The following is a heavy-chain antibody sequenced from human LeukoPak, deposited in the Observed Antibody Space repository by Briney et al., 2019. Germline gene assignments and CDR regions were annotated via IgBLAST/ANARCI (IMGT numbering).Heavy chain of an antibody. CDR1: GYSISSGYY. CDR3: ARDLGHGGDSDY. J-gene: IGHJ4*02. CDR2: IYHSGST. V-gene: IGHV4-38-2*02. Sequence: PSETLSLTCTVSGYSISSGYYWGWIRQPPGKGLEWIGSIYHSGSTYYNPSLKSRLIISLDTSKNQFSLKLSSVTAADTAVYYCARDLGHGGDSDYWGQGTLVIVSS. D-gene: IGHD4-23*01.